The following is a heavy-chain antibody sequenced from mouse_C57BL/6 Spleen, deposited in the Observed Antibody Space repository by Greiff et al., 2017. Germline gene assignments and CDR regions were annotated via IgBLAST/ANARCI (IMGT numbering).Heavy chain of an antibody. CDR3: ARSDEGSPAWFAY. J-gene: IGHJ3*01. CDR2: IYPRSGNT. V-gene: IGHV1-81*01. CDR1: GYTFTSYG. D-gene: IGHD6-1*01. Sequence: QVQLQQSGAELARPGASVKLSCKASGYTFTSYGISWVKQRTGQGLEWIGEIYPRSGNTYYNPQFKGKATLTADKSSRNAYMELRSLTSEDSAVYFCARSDEGSPAWFAYWGQGTLVTVSA.